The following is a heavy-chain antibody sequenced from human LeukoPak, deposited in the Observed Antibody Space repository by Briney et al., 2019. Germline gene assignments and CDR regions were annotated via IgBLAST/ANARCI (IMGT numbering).Heavy chain of an antibody. D-gene: IGHD2-15*01. CDR2: IYYSGST. CDR1: GGSISSSSYY. Sequence: SETLSLTCTLSGGSISSSSYYWGWIRQPPGKGLEWIGSIYYSGSTYYNPSLKSRVTLSVDTSKNQFSLELSSVTAADTAVYYCARAGHCSGGGRLFDYWGQGTLVTVSS. J-gene: IGHJ4*02. V-gene: IGHV4-39*07. CDR3: ARAGHCSGGGRLFDY.